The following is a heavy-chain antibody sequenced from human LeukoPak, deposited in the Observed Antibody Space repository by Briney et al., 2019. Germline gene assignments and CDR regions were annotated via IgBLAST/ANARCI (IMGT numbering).Heavy chain of an antibody. J-gene: IGHJ4*02. D-gene: IGHD3-10*01. V-gene: IGHV3-23*01. CDR3: AKDHGRDYYGSGRYDY. Sequence: GALRLSCAASGFTFSSYGMSWVRQAPGKGLEWVSAISGSGGSTYYADSVKGRFTISRDNSKNTLYLQMNSLRAEDTAVYYCAKDHGRDYYGSGRYDYWGQGTLVTVSS. CDR2: ISGSGGST. CDR1: GFTFSSYG.